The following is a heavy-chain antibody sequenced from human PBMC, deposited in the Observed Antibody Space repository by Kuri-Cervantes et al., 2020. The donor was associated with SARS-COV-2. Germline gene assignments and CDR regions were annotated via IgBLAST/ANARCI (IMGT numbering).Heavy chain of an antibody. CDR1: DGPIRTFL. CDR3: ARGVTPETEITTFGVVTQNLYYDYYMDV. J-gene: IGHJ6*03. D-gene: IGHD3-3*01. V-gene: IGHV4-59*01. Sequence: SETLSLTCTVSDGPIRTFLWSWIRQLPGKGLEWIGHIYYNGTINCNPSLRSRVTMSVDTSKNQFSLNLSSVTAADTAVYYCARGVTPETEITTFGVVTQNLYYDYYMDVWGKGTTVTVSS. CDR2: IYYNGTI.